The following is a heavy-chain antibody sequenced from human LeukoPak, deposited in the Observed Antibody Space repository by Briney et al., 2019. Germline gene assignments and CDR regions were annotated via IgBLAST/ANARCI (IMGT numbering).Heavy chain of an antibody. Sequence: GASVKVSCKASGGTFSSYSISWVRQAPGQGLEWMGGIIPIFDTANYAQKFQGRVTITADKSTSTAYMELNSLRSEDTAVYYCAKDRGWEVIRGWFDPWGQGTLVTVSS. V-gene: IGHV1-69*06. D-gene: IGHD1-26*01. CDR3: AKDRGWEVIRGWFDP. J-gene: IGHJ5*02. CDR2: IIPIFDTA. CDR1: GGTFSSYS.